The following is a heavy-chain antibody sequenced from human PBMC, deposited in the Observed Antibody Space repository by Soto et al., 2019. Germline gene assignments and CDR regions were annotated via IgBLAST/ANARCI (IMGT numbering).Heavy chain of an antibody. D-gene: IGHD3-3*01. CDR1: GFTFSSYA. CDR2: ISYDGSNK. Sequence: PGGSLRLSCEASGFTFSSYAMHWVRQAPGKGLEWVAVISYDGSNKYYADSVKGRFTISRDNSKNTLYLQMNSLRAEDTAVYYCARGPQILVGPFGYWGQGTLVTVSS. J-gene: IGHJ4*02. V-gene: IGHV3-30-3*01. CDR3: ARGPQILVGPFGY.